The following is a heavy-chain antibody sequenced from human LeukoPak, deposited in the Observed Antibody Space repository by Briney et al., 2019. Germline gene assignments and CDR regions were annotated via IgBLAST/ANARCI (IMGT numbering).Heavy chain of an antibody. CDR3: ARDFGRNYGDYEFQH. CDR1: GGSISSGSYY. Sequence: SQTLSLTCTVSGGSISSGSYYWSWIRQPAGKGLEWIGRIYTSGSTNYNPSLKSRVTISVDTSKNQFSLKLSSVTAADTAVYYCARDFGRNYGDYEFQHWGQGTLVTVSS. J-gene: IGHJ1*01. V-gene: IGHV4-61*02. CDR2: IYTSGST. D-gene: IGHD4-17*01.